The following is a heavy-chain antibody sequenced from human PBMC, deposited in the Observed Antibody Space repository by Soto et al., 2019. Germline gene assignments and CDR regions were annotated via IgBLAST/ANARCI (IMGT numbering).Heavy chain of an antibody. CDR2: IYYSGST. D-gene: IGHD3-22*01. J-gene: IGHJ4*02. CDR3: AREPLGRYYDSSGSFDY. CDR1: GGSISSYY. Sequence: PSETLSLTCTVSGGSISSYYWSWIRQPPGKGLEWIGYIYYSGSTNYNPSLKSRVTISVDTSKNQFSLKLSSVTAADTAVYYCAREPLGRYYDSSGSFDYWGQGTLVTVYS. V-gene: IGHV4-59*01.